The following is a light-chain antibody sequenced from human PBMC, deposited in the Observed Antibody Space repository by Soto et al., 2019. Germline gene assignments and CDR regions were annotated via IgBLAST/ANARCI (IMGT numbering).Light chain of an antibody. CDR3: QQCGGSPLFS. Sequence: EIVLTQSPDTLSLSPVERATLSCTASESVTSSCLAWYQRKPGQAPRLLIHPTSTSATDIPDRFSGSGSGTDFTLTISRLEPEDFAGYYCQQCGGSPLFSFGPGTRVDI. CDR2: PTS. CDR1: ESVTSSC. J-gene: IGKJ3*01. V-gene: IGKV3-20*01.